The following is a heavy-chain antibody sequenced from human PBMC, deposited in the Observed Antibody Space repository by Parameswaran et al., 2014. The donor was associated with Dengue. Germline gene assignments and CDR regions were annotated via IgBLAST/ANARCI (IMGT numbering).Heavy chain of an antibody. CDR2: IKQDGSEK. J-gene: IGHJ5*02. D-gene: IGHD6-19*01. Sequence: GRQAPGKGLEWVANIKQDGSEKYYVDSVKGRFTISRDNAKNSLYLQMNSLRAEDTAVYYCASSGWYVAWFDPWGQGTLVTVSS. V-gene: IGHV3-7*01. CDR3: ASSGWYVAWFDP.